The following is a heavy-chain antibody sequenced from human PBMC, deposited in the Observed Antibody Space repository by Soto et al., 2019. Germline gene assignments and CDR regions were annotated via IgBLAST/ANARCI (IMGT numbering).Heavy chain of an antibody. CDR3: ARGRRWLQLLPRYYFAY. Sequence: QVQLVESGGGVVQPGRSLRLSCAASGFTFSSYAMHWVRQAPGKGLEWVAVISYDGSNKYYADSVKGRFTISRDTSKNTLYLQMNSLRAEDTAVYYCARGRRWLQLLPRYYFAYWGQGTLVTVSS. CDR2: ISYDGSNK. J-gene: IGHJ4*02. CDR1: GFTFSSYA. D-gene: IGHD5-12*01. V-gene: IGHV3-30-3*01.